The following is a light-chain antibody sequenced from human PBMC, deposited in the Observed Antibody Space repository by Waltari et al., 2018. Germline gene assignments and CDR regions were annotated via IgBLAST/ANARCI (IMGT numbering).Light chain of an antibody. Sequence: DIVMTQSPDSLAVSMGERATIHCRSSQRVFQGSSNKNYLAWYQQKPGQPPKLPIYWASTRESGVLDRFSGSGSGTDFTLTISSLQAEDVAVYYCQHYHTIPRTFGQGTKVEIK. CDR3: QHYHTIPRT. CDR1: QRVFQGSSNKNY. J-gene: IGKJ1*01. V-gene: IGKV4-1*01. CDR2: WAS.